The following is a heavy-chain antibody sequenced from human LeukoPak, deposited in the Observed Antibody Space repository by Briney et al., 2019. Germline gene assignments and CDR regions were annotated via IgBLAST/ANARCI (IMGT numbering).Heavy chain of an antibody. V-gene: IGHV3-9*01. J-gene: IGHJ3*01. CDR2: INWDGSRI. CDR3: ARASYYYDTTGLGAFDV. Sequence: RTGGSLRLSCAASGFTFDDHAMYWVRHVPGKGLEWVSGINWDGSRIGYADDVKGRFTISRDSAKKSLYLQMNSLRAEDTALYYCARASYYYDTTGLGAFDVWGQGTLVTVSS. D-gene: IGHD3-22*01. CDR1: GFTFDDHA.